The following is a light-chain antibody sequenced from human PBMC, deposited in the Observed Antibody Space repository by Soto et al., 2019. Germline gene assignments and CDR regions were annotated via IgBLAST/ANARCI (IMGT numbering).Light chain of an antibody. CDR2: WAS. CDR1: QSVLYSSNNKNY. CDR3: QQYYSTPPWT. Sequence: DIVMTQSPDSLAVSLGERATINCKPSQSVLYSSNNKNYLAWYQQKPGQPPKLLIYWASTRESGVPDRFSGSGSGTDFPLTISSLQAEDVAVYYCQQYYSTPPWTFGQGTKVDIK. V-gene: IGKV4-1*01. J-gene: IGKJ1*01.